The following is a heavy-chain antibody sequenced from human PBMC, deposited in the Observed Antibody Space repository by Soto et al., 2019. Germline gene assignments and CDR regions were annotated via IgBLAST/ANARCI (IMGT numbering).Heavy chain of an antibody. V-gene: IGHV4-31*03. CDR2: IYYSGST. CDR1: GGSISSGGYY. CDR3: ARGVLH. Sequence: QVQLQESGPGLVKPSQTLSLTCTVSGGSISSGGYYWSWIRQHPGKGLEWIGSIYYSGSTYYNPSPMRRVTISVATSKTPFPLKLRSVPAADSAVYFLARGVLHWGQGTLVTVSS. D-gene: IGHD3-16*01. J-gene: IGHJ4*02.